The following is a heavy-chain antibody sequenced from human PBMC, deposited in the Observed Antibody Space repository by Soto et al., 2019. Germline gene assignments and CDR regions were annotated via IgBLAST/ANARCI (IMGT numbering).Heavy chain of an antibody. D-gene: IGHD7-27*01. V-gene: IGHV1-69*02. J-gene: IGHJ5*02. Sequence: QVQLVQSGAEVKKPGSSVKVSCKASGGTFSSYTISWVRQAPGQGLEWMGRIIPILGIPNYAQKFQGRVTITADKPTSTAYMELRSLSSQATAVYYCARGLDTGGKDWFDPWGQGTLVTVSS. CDR2: IIPILGIP. CDR3: ARGLDTGGKDWFDP. CDR1: GGTFSSYT.